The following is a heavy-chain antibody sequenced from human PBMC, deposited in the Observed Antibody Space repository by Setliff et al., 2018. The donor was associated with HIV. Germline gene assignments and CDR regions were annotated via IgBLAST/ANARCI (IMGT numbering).Heavy chain of an antibody. D-gene: IGHD1-1*01. V-gene: IGHV1-69*05. Sequence: GASVKVSCKASGGTFSSYAISWVRQAPGQGLEWMGGIIPIFGTANYAQKFQGRVTITTDESTSTAYMELSSLRPEDTAVYYCASPTAFPHWGQGTLVTVSS. CDR3: ASPTAFPH. CDR1: GGTFSSYA. J-gene: IGHJ4*02. CDR2: IIPIFGTA.